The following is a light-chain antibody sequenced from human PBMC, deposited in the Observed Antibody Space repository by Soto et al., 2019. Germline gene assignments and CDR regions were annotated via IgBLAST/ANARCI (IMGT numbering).Light chain of an antibody. CDR1: QSINSW. V-gene: IGKV1-5*03. CDR3: QQYNLHSPWT. Sequence: DIQMTQSPSTLSASVGDRVTITCRASQSINSWLAWYQKKPGKAPKLLIYKASSLESGVPSRFSGSASWTEFTLTISSLQPDDFATYYCQQYNLHSPWTFGQGTKVDIK. J-gene: IGKJ1*01. CDR2: KAS.